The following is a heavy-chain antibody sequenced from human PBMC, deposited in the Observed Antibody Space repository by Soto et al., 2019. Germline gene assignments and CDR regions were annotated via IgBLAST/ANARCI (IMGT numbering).Heavy chain of an antibody. J-gene: IGHJ4*02. CDR2: IWYDGSNK. Sequence: QVHLVESGGGVVQPGRSLRLSCAASGFIFNEYGMHWVRQAPGKGLEWVAVIWYDGSNKYYADSVKGRFTFSRDNSKNTMSLQMNSLRVEDTAVYYCARWACSGSNCNLNQRSFDLWGQGTLVTVSS. CDR1: GFIFNEYG. D-gene: IGHD2-15*01. CDR3: ARWACSGSNCNLNQRSFDL. V-gene: IGHV3-33*03.